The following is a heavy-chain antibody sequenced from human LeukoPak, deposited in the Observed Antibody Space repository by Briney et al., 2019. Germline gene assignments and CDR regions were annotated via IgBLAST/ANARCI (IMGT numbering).Heavy chain of an antibody. V-gene: IGHV3-9*03. CDR2: ISWNSGSI. Sequence: GGSLRLSCAASGFTFDDCAMHWVRQAPGKGLEWVSGISWNSGSIGYADSVKGRFTISRDNAKNSLYLQMNSLRAEDMALYYSAKARYAALTPSDYWGQGTLVTVSS. D-gene: IGHD2-15*01. CDR1: GFTFDDCA. CDR3: AKARYAALTPSDY. J-gene: IGHJ4*02.